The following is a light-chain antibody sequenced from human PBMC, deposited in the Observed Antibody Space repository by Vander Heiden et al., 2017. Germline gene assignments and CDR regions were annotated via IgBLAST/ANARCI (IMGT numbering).Light chain of an antibody. CDR2: DAR. J-gene: IGKJ4*01. Sequence: DLQMTQSPSSLSASVGDRVTMTCQANQDISNYLNWYQKKPGKAPKLLIYDARILQTGVPSRFSGSGSGTNFTFTISSLQPADIATYYCQQYDDVFALTFGGGTKVEIK. V-gene: IGKV1-33*01. CDR3: QQYDDVFALT. CDR1: QDISNY.